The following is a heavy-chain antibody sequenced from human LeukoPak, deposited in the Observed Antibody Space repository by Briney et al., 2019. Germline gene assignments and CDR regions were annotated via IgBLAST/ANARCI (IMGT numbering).Heavy chain of an antibody. Sequence: PGGSLRLSCAASGFTFSSYAMSWVRQAPGKGLEWVSAISGSGGSTYYADSVKGRFTISRDNSKNTLYLQMNSLRAEDTAVYYCAKDGIYDYVWGSYRYMGDLVVDYWGQGTLVTVSS. D-gene: IGHD3-16*02. J-gene: IGHJ4*02. CDR3: AKDGIYDYVWGSYRYMGDLVVDY. V-gene: IGHV3-23*01. CDR1: GFTFSSYA. CDR2: ISGSGGST.